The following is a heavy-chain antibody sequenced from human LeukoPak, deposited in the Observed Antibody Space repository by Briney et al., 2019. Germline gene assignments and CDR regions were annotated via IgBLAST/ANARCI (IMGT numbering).Heavy chain of an antibody. V-gene: IGHV1-46*01. D-gene: IGHD3/OR15-3a*01. CDR2: INPSIAST. CDR3: ARLSGLIDAFDI. Sequence: GASVKVSCKASGYAFTTHYIHWVRQAPGRGLEWMGIINPSIASTTYAQKFQGRITMTRDTSTSTVYMELSSLRSEDTALYFCARLSGLIDAFDIWGQGTVVTVSS. J-gene: IGHJ3*02. CDR1: GYAFTTHY.